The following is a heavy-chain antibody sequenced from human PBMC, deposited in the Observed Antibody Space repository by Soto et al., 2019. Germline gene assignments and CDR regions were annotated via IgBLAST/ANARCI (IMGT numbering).Heavy chain of an antibody. J-gene: IGHJ4*02. V-gene: IGHV3-74*01. CDR2: INPDGSRT. CDR3: ARETYRSFYFDY. Sequence: GGSLRLSCAASGLTFANYWTHWVRQAPGKGLAWVSRINPDGSRTSYADSVTGRFTISRDNAKNTLYLQMNSLRVEDTAVYYCARETYRSFYFDYWGQETLVTVSS. D-gene: IGHD3-10*01. CDR1: GLTFANYW.